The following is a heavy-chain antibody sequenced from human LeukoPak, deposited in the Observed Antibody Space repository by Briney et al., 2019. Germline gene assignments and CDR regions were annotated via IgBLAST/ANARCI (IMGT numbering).Heavy chain of an antibody. Sequence: GGSLRLSCAASGFTFSSYWMHWVRQAPGKGLVWVSRINSDGSSTSYADSVKGRFTISRDNAKNTLYLQMNSLRAEDTAVYHCARGGYSYGYSGAYWGQGTLVTVSS. CDR2: INSDGSST. V-gene: IGHV3-74*01. CDR1: GFTFSSYW. CDR3: ARGGYSYGYSGAY. J-gene: IGHJ4*02. D-gene: IGHD5-18*01.